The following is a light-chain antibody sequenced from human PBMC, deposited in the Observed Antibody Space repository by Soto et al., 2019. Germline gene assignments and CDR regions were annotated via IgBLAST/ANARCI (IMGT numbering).Light chain of an antibody. Sequence: EIVLAQSPATRSLSPGERATLSCRASQSVSGCLAWYQQKPGQAPRLLIYDASNRATGIPARFSGSGSGTDFTLTISSLEPEDFAVYYCQQRCNWPPVTFGGGTKVDIK. V-gene: IGKV3-11*01. CDR3: QQRCNWPPVT. CDR1: QSVSGC. CDR2: DAS. J-gene: IGKJ4*01.